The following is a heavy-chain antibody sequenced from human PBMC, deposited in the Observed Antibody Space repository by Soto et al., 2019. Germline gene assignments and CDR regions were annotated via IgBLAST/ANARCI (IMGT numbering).Heavy chain of an antibody. CDR1: GFTFSSYG. V-gene: IGHV3-33*01. CDR3: ARLSEIYYYYGMDV. CDR2: IWYDGSNK. J-gene: IGHJ6*02. Sequence: LRLSCAASGFTFSSYGMHWVRQAPGKGLEWVAVIWYDGSNKYYADSVKGRFTISRDNSKNTLYLQMNSLRAEDTAVYYCARLSEIYYYYGMDVWGQGTTVTASS.